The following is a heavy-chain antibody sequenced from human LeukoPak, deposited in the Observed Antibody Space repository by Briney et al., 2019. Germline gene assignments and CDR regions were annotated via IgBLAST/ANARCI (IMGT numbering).Heavy chain of an antibody. V-gene: IGHV3-11*01. D-gene: IGHD3-22*01. CDR1: GFTFSDYY. CDR2: ISSSGSTI. Sequence: GGSLGLSCAASGFTFSDYYMSWIRQAPGKGLEWVSYISSSGSTIYYADSVKGRFTISRDNAKNLLYLQMNSLRAEDTAVYYCARSWVYYYDSSGYWAHWGQGTLVTVSS. J-gene: IGHJ4*02. CDR3: ARSWVYYYDSSGYWAH.